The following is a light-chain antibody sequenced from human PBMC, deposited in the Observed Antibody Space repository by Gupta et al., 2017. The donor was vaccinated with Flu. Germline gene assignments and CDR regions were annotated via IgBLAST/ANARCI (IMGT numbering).Light chain of an antibody. V-gene: IGKV3-20*01. CDR3: QQDDRSPNI. Sequence: ENVLTQSPGTLSFSPGERATLSCRASQSVSSNFVAWYQQKPGQAPRLLIYGATSRATGVPDRFSGGGSGTDFTLTITRLEPEDFAMYYCQQDDRSPNIFGQGTKLEIK. J-gene: IGKJ2*01. CDR1: QSVSSNF. CDR2: GAT.